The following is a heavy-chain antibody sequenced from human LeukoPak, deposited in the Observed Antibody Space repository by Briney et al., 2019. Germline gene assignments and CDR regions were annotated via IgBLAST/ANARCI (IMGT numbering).Heavy chain of an antibody. CDR2: ISSGSTYM. Sequence: GGSLRLSCAASGFTFSSYSMNWVRQAPGKGLEWVSSISSGSTYMYYADSVKGRFTISKDNAQNSMYLQMNSLRAEDTAVYYCGRVGGRSKAAKGDAFDIWGQGTMVVVSS. CDR1: GFTFSSYS. D-gene: IGHD6-6*01. V-gene: IGHV3-21*01. J-gene: IGHJ3*02. CDR3: GRVGGRSKAAKGDAFDI.